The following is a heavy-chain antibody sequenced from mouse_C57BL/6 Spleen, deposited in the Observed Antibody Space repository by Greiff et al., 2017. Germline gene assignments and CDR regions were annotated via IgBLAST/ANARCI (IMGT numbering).Heavy chain of an antibody. Sequence: QVQLQQPGAELVKPGASVKLSCKASGYTFTSYWMQWVKQRPGQGLEWIGEIDPSDSYPNYNQKFKGKATLTVDTSSSTAYMQLSSLTSEDSAVYYCARGAGPLDYWGQGTAVTVSS. CDR2: IDPSDSYP. V-gene: IGHV1-50*01. J-gene: IGHJ4*01. CDR1: GYTFTSYW. D-gene: IGHD3-2*02. CDR3: ARGAGPLDY.